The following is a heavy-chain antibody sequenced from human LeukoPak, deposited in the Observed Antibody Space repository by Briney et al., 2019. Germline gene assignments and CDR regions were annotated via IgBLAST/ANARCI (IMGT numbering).Heavy chain of an antibody. CDR1: GGSISSGGYS. CDR2: IYHSGST. V-gene: IGHV4-30-2*01. CDR3: ARGEETYYYDSSGYYDY. J-gene: IGHJ4*02. D-gene: IGHD3-22*01. Sequence: PSETLSLTCVVSGGSISSGGYSWSWIRQPPGKGLEWIGYIYHSGSTYYNPPLKSRVTISVDTSKNQFSLKLSSVTAADTAVYYCARGEETYYYDSSGYYDYWGQGTLVTVSS.